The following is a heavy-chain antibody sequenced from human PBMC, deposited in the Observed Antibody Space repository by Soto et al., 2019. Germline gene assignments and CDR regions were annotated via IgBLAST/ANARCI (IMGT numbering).Heavy chain of an antibody. J-gene: IGHJ4*02. CDR2: ISGSGGST. CDR3: ARARGNDWYSDY. CDR1: GFTFSSYA. Sequence: GGSLRLSCAASGFTFSSYAMSWVRQAPGKGLEWVSAISGSGGSTYYADSVKGRFTISRDNSKNTLYLQMNSLRAEDTAVYHCARARGNDWYSDYWGQGTLVTVSS. V-gene: IGHV3-23*01. D-gene: IGHD2-21*02.